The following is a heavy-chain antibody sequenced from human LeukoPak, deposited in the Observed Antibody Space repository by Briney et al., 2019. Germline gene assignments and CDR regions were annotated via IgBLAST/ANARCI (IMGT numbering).Heavy chain of an antibody. D-gene: IGHD6-13*01. CDR3: ARRSSNYAVVDP. CDR1: GYYISSAYY. V-gene: IGHV4-38-2*02. CDR2: IYHSGST. J-gene: IGHJ5*02. Sequence: SVTLSLTCTVSGYYISSAYYWGWIRQPPGKGLEWIGSIYHSGSTYYNPSLKSRVTISVDTSKNQFSLKLSSVTAADTAVYYCARRSSNYAVVDPWGQGTLVTVSS.